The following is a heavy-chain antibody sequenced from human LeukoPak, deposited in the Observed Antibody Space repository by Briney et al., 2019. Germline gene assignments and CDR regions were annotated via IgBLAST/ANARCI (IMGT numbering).Heavy chain of an antibody. CDR1: GGSISSGGYY. V-gene: IGHV4-31*03. Sequence: SETLSLTCTVSGGSISSGGYYWSWIRQHPGKGLEWIGYIYYSGSTYHNPSLKSRVTISVDTSKNQFSLKLSSVTAADTAVYYCVQEAVGIVATINWGQGTLVTVSS. CDR3: VQEAVGIVATIN. J-gene: IGHJ4*02. CDR2: IYYSGST. D-gene: IGHD5-12*01.